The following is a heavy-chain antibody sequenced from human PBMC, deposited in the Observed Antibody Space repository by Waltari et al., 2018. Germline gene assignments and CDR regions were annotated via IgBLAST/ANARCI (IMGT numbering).Heavy chain of an antibody. CDR1: GGSINSRDYY. Sequence: QLQLQESGPGLVKPSETLSLTCTVSGGSINSRDYYWAWIRQPPGEGLEWIGCIYSDGSTYSHPYLKRRVIISLEMSRNQFSLRLRSMTAADTAVYYCAAPLGYHDSPDHWGQGTLVTVSS. CDR3: AAPLGYHDSPDH. V-gene: IGHV4-39*01. D-gene: IGHD3-22*01. J-gene: IGHJ4*02. CDR2: IYSDGST.